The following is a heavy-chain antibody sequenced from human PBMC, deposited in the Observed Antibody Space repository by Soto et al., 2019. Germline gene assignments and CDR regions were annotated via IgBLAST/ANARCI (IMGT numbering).Heavy chain of an antibody. CDR2: INHSGST. Sequence: QVQLQQWGAGLLKPSETLSLTCAVYGGSFSGYYWSWIRQPPGKGLEWIGEINHSGSTNYNPSLKSRAPISEDPPKTQFTLKLSFGTAGNRVVYYGARLNYVFWSGYYRYGGQGPLVPAST. D-gene: IGHD3-3*01. CDR1: GGSFSGYY. V-gene: IGHV4-34*01. J-gene: IGHJ4*02. CDR3: ARLNYVFWSGYYRY.